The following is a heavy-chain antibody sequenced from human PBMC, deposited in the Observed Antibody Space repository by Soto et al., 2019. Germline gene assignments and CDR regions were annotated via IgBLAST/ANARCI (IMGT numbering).Heavy chain of an antibody. Sequence: GGSLRLSCAVSGFTFSSYWMHWFRQPPGKGLVWVSRIHRDGSITTYADSVKGRFTISRDNAKNTLYLQMNSLRAEDTAVYYCARDLWGSGDSWGQGTLVTVSS. CDR1: GFTFSSYW. J-gene: IGHJ4*02. CDR2: IHRDGSIT. V-gene: IGHV3-74*01. CDR3: ARDLWGSGDS. D-gene: IGHD2-21*01.